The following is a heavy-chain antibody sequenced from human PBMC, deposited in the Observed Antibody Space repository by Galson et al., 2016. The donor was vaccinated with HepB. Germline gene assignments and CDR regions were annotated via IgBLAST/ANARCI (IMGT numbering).Heavy chain of an antibody. CDR2: ISGNGATT. CDR1: GFTFSTYA. Sequence: SLRLSCAASGFTFSTYAMSWVRQAPGKGLEWVSAISGNGATTYYTDSVKGRFTISRDNARNSLYLHMNSLRDEDTAVYYWARDSHVGATPFDYWGQGTLVTVSS. V-gene: IGHV3-23*01. D-gene: IGHD1-26*01. CDR3: ARDSHVGATPFDY. J-gene: IGHJ4*02.